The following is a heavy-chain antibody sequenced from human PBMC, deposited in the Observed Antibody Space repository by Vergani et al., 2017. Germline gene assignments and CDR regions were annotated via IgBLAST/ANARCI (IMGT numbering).Heavy chain of an antibody. CDR3: AKDEGPDSSGWYSGYGY. CDR1: GFTFSSYS. V-gene: IGHV3-21*04. D-gene: IGHD6-19*01. CDR2: ISSSSSYI. Sequence: EVQLVESGGGLVKPGGSLRLSCAASGFTFSSYSMNWVRQAPGKGLEWVSSISSSSSYIYYADSVKGRFTISRDNSKNTLYLQMNSLRAEDTAVYYCAKDEGPDSSGWYSGYGYWGQGTLVTVSS. J-gene: IGHJ4*02.